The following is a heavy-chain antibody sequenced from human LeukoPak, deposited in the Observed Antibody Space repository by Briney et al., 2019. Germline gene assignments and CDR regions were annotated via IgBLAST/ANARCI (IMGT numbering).Heavy chain of an antibody. J-gene: IGHJ4*02. CDR1: GFTFSNYA. CDR2: ISTNGDAT. Sequence: PGGSLRLSCAASGFTFSNYALHWVRQAPGKGLEYVSAISTNGDATFYANSVKGRFTISRDNSKNTLYLQMGSLRAEDMAVYYCARHIEVYDYVWGSYLDYWGQGTLVTVSS. D-gene: IGHD3-16*01. V-gene: IGHV3-64*01. CDR3: ARHIEVYDYVWGSYLDY.